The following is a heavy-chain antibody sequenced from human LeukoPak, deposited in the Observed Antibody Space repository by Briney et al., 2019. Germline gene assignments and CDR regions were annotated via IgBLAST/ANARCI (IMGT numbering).Heavy chain of an antibody. CDR3: ARVRDSGYEYYFDY. J-gene: IGHJ4*02. CDR1: GFTVSSNY. V-gene: IGHV3-53*01. Sequence: GGSLRLSCAASGFTVSSNYMSWVRQASGKGLEWVSLLYSGGNTYYADSVKGRFTISRDISKNRLYLQMNNLRAEDTAVYYCARVRDSGYEYYFDYWGQGTLVTVSS. CDR2: LYSGGNT. D-gene: IGHD5-12*01.